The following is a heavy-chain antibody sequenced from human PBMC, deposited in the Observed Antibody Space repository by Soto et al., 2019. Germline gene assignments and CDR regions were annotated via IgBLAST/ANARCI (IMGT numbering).Heavy chain of an antibody. Sequence: PSETLSLTCAVSGGSIISYYWTWLRQPPGKGLEWIGYIHHSGSTNYNPSLLSRVIISGDTSKNLFSLRLNSVTAADTAVYYCARDYYNVLTGYSYFDHWGQGILVTVSS. D-gene: IGHD3-9*01. V-gene: IGHV4-59*01. CDR3: ARDYYNVLTGYSYFDH. J-gene: IGHJ4*02. CDR2: IHHSGST. CDR1: GGSIISYY.